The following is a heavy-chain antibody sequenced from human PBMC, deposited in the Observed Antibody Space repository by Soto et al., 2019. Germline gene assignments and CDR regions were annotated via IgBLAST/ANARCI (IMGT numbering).Heavy chain of an antibody. CDR2: ISGSGGST. J-gene: IGHJ3*02. V-gene: IGHV3-23*01. D-gene: IGHD3-22*01. Sequence: HPGGSLRLSCAASGFTFSSYAMSWVRQAPGKGLEWVSAISGSGGSTYYADSVKGRFTISRDNSKNTLYLQMNSLRAEDTAVYYCANQIYYYDSSGYSHDAFDIWGQGTMVTVSS. CDR1: GFTFSSYA. CDR3: ANQIYYYDSSGYSHDAFDI.